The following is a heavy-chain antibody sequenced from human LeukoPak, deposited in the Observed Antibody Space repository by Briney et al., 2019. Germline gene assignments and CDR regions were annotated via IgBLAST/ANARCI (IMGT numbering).Heavy chain of an antibody. V-gene: IGHV4-31*03. J-gene: IGHJ3*02. CDR3: AASIVVGPLGHDAFDI. CDR2: ISYSGST. Sequence: SETLSLTCTVSGGSITRGGHFWSWIRQHPVRGLEWIGHISYSGSTYFNPSLKSRLSMSADTSETQFSLKLRSVTAADTAVYDCAASIVVGPLGHDAFDIWGQGAMVTVSS. CDR1: GGSITRGGHF. D-gene: IGHD3-22*01.